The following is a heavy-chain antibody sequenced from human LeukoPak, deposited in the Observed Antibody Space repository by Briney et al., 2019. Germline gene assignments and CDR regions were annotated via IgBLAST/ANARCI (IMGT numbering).Heavy chain of an antibody. Sequence: GESLKISCKGSGYSFTSYWIGWVRQMPGKGLEWMGIICPGDSDTRYSPSFQGQVTISADKSFNTAYLQWSSLKASDTAMYYCATSESQTRFDYWGQGTLVTVSS. CDR1: GYSFTSYW. CDR2: ICPGDSDT. CDR3: ATSESQTRFDY. V-gene: IGHV5-51*01. D-gene: IGHD1/OR15-1a*01. J-gene: IGHJ4*02.